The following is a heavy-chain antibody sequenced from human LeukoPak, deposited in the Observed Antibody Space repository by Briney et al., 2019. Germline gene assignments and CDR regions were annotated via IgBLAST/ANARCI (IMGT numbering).Heavy chain of an antibody. CDR1: GGSIGSSSYY. J-gene: IGHJ4*02. V-gene: IGHV4-39*01. CDR2: IYYSGST. CDR3: ARHESRVTTLDD. Sequence: PSETLSLTCPLSGGSIGSSSYYWGWIRQPPGKGLEWIGSIYYSGSTYYNPSLKSRVTISVDTSKNQFSLKLSSVTAADTAVYYCARHESRVTTLDDWGQGTLVTVSS. D-gene: IGHD4-17*01.